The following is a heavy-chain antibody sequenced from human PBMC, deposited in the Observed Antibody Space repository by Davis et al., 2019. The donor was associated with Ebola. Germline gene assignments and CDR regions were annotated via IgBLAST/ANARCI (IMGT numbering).Heavy chain of an antibody. D-gene: IGHD3-10*01. CDR1: GGSISTYY. V-gene: IGHV4-59*01. J-gene: IGHJ5*02. Sequence: MPSETLSLTCTVSGGSISTYYWSWIRQPPGKALECIGYIYYSGSTNYNPSLKSRVPISVDTSKNQFSLKLNSVTAADTAVYYCARSITMVRGVSWFDPWGQGTLFTVSS. CDR3: ARSITMVRGVSWFDP. CDR2: IYYSGST.